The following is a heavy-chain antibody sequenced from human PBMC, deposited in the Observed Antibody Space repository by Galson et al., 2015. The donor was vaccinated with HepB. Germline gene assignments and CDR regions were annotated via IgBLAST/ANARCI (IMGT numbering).Heavy chain of an antibody. V-gene: IGHV3-7*03. CDR2: IKQDGSEK. Sequence: SLRLSCAASGFTFSSYWMSWVRQAPGKGLEWVANIKQDGSEKYYVDSVKGRFTISRDNAKNSLYLQMNSLRAENTAVYYCAREDAGRIAVALDYWGQGTLVTVSS. D-gene: IGHD6-19*01. CDR3: AREDAGRIAVALDY. CDR1: GFTFSSYW. J-gene: IGHJ4*02.